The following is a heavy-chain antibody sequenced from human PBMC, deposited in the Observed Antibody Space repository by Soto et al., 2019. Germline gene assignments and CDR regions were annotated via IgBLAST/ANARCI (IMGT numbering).Heavy chain of an antibody. V-gene: IGHV4-59*01. Sequence: QVQLQESGPGLVKPSETLSLTCTVSGGSISSYYWSWIRQPPGRGLEWIGYIFYSGNTGYNPSLKSRVTISLDTSKNQFSLRLSSVTAADTAVYYCARDRSYSTSRYDAFDIWGQGTMVTVSS. CDR1: GGSISSYY. D-gene: IGHD6-6*01. J-gene: IGHJ3*02. CDR3: ARDRSYSTSRYDAFDI. CDR2: IFYSGNT.